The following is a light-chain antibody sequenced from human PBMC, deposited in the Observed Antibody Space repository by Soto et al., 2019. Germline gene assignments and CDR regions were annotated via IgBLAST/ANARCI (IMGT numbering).Light chain of an antibody. V-gene: IGLV2-23*01. CDR2: EGA. Sequence: QSALTQPASVSGSPGQSITISCTGTSSDVGSSNLISWYQQHPGKAPKLMIYEGAKRPSGVSNRFSGSKSGNTASLTISGLQAEDEADYYCCSYATGNTYVFGTGTKLTVL. J-gene: IGLJ1*01. CDR3: CSYATGNTYV. CDR1: SSDVGSSNL.